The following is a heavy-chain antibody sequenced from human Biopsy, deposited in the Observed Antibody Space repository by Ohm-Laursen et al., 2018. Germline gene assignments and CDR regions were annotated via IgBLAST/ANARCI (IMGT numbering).Heavy chain of an antibody. CDR3: ARGMRSSGWPYFDS. V-gene: IGHV4-61*01. CDR1: GDSLTSGPEN. J-gene: IGHJ4*02. D-gene: IGHD6-19*01. Sequence: PSETLSLTCTVSGDSLTSGPENWSWIRQSPGQGLEYIGFIYSGGNTNYNPSLKNRVTMSVDTSKNQFYLKLYSVTAADTAIYYCARGMRSSGWPYFDSWGQGTLVTVSS. CDR2: IYSGGNT.